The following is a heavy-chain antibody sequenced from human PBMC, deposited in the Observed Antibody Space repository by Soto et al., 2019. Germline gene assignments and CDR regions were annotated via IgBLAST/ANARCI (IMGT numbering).Heavy chain of an antibody. V-gene: IGHV3-30*18. D-gene: IGHD6-13*01. Sequence: GGSLRLSCAASGFTFSSYGMHWVRQAPGRGLEWVAVISYDGSNKYYADSVKGRFTISRDNSKNTLYLQMNSLRAEDTAVYYCAKDRDSSSWSYYFDYWGQGTLVTVSS. CDR2: ISYDGSNK. CDR3: AKDRDSSSWSYYFDY. CDR1: GFTFSSYG. J-gene: IGHJ4*02.